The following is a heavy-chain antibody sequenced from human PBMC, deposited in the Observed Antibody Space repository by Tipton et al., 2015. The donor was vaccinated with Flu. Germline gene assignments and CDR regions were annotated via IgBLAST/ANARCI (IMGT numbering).Heavy chain of an antibody. CDR2: IYHSGST. CDR3: ARDLWNDRRAYYYYGVDV. Sequence: TLSLTCTVSGYSISSGFYWGWIRQSPGKGLEWIGNIYHSGSTFYNPSLKSRVTISVDTSKNQFSLKLSSVTAADTAVYYCARDLWNDRRAYYYYGVDVWGQGTTVTVSS. V-gene: IGHV4-38-2*02. CDR1: GYSISSGFY. D-gene: IGHD1-1*01. J-gene: IGHJ6*02.